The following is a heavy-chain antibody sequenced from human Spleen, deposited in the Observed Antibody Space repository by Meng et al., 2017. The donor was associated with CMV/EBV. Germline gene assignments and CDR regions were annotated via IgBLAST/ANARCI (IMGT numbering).Heavy chain of an antibody. CDR1: GGSISSSNL. J-gene: IGHJ4*02. CDR2: IYHSGST. V-gene: IGHV4-4*02. Sequence: AGSGGSISSSNLWTWVRQVPGKGLEWIGEIYHSGSTNYNPSLKSRVTISVDTSKKQISVKLSSVTAADTAVYYCARLMIESSSFDYWGQGTLVTVSS. D-gene: IGHD3-22*01. CDR3: ARLMIESSSFDY.